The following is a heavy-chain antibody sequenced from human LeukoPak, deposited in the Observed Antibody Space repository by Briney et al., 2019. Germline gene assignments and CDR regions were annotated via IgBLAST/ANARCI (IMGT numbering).Heavy chain of an antibody. V-gene: IGHV3-30*02. Sequence: GGSLRLSCAASGFTFSSYGMHWVRQAPGKGLEWVAFIRYDGSNKYYADSVKGRFTISRDNAKNSLSLQMNSLRAEDTAVYYCARPLMYYYGSEPYFWFDPWGQGTLVTVSS. J-gene: IGHJ5*02. D-gene: IGHD3-10*01. CDR3: ARPLMYYYGSEPYFWFDP. CDR2: IRYDGSNK. CDR1: GFTFSSYG.